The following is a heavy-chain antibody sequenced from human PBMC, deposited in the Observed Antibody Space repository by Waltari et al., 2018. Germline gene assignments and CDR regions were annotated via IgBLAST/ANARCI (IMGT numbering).Heavy chain of an antibody. V-gene: IGHV4-59*01. J-gene: IGHJ6*02. D-gene: IGHD6-19*01. CDR2: IYYSGRT. Sequence: QVQLQESGPGLVKPSETLSLTCTVSGGSISSYYWSWIRQPTGKGLEWIGYIYYSGRTNDNPYRKRRVTRSVDTSKNQFSLELSAENAADTDVEYWARERGRGDSSGWGEYYYDGMDVWGQGTTVIVSS. CDR1: GGSISSYY. CDR3: ARERGRGDSSGWGEYYYDGMDV.